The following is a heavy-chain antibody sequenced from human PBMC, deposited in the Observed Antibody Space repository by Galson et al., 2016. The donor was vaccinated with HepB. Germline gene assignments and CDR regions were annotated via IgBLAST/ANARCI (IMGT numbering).Heavy chain of an antibody. CDR2: IYHSGNT. Sequence: SETLSLTCTVSGYSISSGYYWGWIRQPPGKGLEWIGSIYHSGNTYYNPSLKSRVTISVDTSKNQFSLKLSSVTAADTAVYYCARGDWNYGFDSWGQGTLVTVSP. J-gene: IGHJ4*02. V-gene: IGHV4-38-2*02. D-gene: IGHD1-7*01. CDR1: GYSISSGYY. CDR3: ARGDWNYGFDS.